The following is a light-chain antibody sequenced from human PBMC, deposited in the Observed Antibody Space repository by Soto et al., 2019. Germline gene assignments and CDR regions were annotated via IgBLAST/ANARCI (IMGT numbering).Light chain of an antibody. CDR1: QSVNSY. J-gene: IGKJ5*01. CDR3: QQRSNWPT. CDR2: DTF. Sequence: EIVLTQSPATLSLSPGERATLSFTASQSVNSYLAWYQHRPGQAPRLLIYDTFNRATGVPARFSGSGSGTDFTLTISSLEPEDFAVYYCQQRSNWPTFGQGTRLEIK. V-gene: IGKV3-11*01.